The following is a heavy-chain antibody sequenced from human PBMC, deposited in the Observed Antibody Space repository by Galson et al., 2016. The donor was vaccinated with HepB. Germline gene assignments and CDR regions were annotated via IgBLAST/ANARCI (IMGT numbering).Heavy chain of an antibody. CDR3: ARSTGRHTIFGVSGFYGLDV. J-gene: IGHJ6*04. D-gene: IGHD3-3*01. V-gene: IGHV3-48*03. CDR2: ISSSITTT. Sequence: SLRLSCAASGFTFNNFGMNWVRQAPGKGLEWVSYISSSITTTYYADSVQGRFIISRDNAKNSLHLQMNALTPEDTAVYYCARSTGRHTIFGVSGFYGLDVWGKGTTVTVSS. CDR1: GFTFNNFG.